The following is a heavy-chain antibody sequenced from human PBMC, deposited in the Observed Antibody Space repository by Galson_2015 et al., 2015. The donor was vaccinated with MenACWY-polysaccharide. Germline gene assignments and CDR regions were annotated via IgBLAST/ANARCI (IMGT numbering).Heavy chain of an antibody. D-gene: IGHD1-26*01. V-gene: IGHV1-24*01. CDR2: FDPGEGET. J-gene: IGHJ4*01. Sequence: SVKVSCKVPAHTLTELSIHWLRQAPGKGLDWMGGFDPGEGETIYGQRFQGRLSLTADTSTDTAYMELSSLRSEDTAVYYCATASQSGEVVYFDQWGHGTLVTVSS. CDR3: ATASQSGEVVYFDQ. CDR1: AHTLTELS.